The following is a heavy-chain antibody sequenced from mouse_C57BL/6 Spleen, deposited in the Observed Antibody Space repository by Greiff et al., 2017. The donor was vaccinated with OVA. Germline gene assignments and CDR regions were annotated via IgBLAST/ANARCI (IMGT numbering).Heavy chain of an antibody. CDR1: GYTFTDYY. CDR3: GRARGRYYGNCRDY. Sequence: VQLQQSGPELVKPGASVKISCKASGYTFTDYYMNWVKQSHGKSLEWIGDINPNNGGTSYNQKFKGKATLTVDKSSSTAYMELRSLTSEDSAGYYCGRARGRYYGNCRDYWGQGTTRTVSA. CDR2: INPNNGGT. V-gene: IGHV1-26*01. J-gene: IGHJ2*01. D-gene: IGHD2-1*01.